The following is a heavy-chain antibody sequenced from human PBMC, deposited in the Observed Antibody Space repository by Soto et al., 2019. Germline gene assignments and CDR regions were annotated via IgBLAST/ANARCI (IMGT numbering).Heavy chain of an antibody. CDR1: GYTFTNYD. J-gene: IGHJ4*02. D-gene: IGHD6-19*01. CDR2: ISTYNGNT. CDR3: AREQSLSGQGAPDY. V-gene: IGHV1-18*01. Sequence: QVQLVQSGAEVKKPGASVKVSCKASGYTFTNYDFSWVRQAPGQGLEWLGWISTYNGNTNYAQKFQGRVTMTTDTSVSAVYMERRSLRSDDTALYYCAREQSLSGQGAPDYWGQGTLVTVSS.